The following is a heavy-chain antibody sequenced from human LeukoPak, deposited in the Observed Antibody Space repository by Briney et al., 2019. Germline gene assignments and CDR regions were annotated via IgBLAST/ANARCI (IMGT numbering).Heavy chain of an antibody. Sequence: GGSLRLSCAASGLTFASYAMTWVRQAPGKGLEWVSSISADGTTYYADSVKGRFTISRDNSRDTFFLEMNSLRAEDTALYYCVACSSASCYGDRFDPWGREPWSPSPQ. CDR1: GLTFASYA. CDR2: ISADGTT. J-gene: IGHJ5*02. V-gene: IGHV3-23*01. CDR3: VACSSASCYGDRFDP. D-gene: IGHD2-2*01.